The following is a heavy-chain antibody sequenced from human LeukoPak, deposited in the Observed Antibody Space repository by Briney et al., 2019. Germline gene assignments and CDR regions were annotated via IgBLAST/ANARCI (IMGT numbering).Heavy chain of an antibody. Sequence: KFGESLKISCKASGYTFSDLWIGWVRQMPGKGLEWLGIIFPADSDIRYSPSFVGQVTMSVDKSTNTAFLQWSSLKASDTAMYYCARFEVNHADGGDYYYFDYWGQGTLVTVSS. CDR3: ARFEVNHADGGDYYYFDY. CDR1: GYTFSDLW. CDR2: IFPADSDI. D-gene: IGHD2-21*02. J-gene: IGHJ4*02. V-gene: IGHV5-51*01.